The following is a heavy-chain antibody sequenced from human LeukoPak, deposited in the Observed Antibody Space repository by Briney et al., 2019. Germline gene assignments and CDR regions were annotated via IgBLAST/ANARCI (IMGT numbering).Heavy chain of an antibody. CDR3: AESPVVWVVPYVYYFDY. D-gene: IGHD3-16*01. CDR2: ISGSGGST. Sequence: GGSLRLSCAASGFTFSSYAMSWVRQAPGKGLEWVSAISGSGGSTYYADSVKGRFTISRDNSKNTLYLQMNSLRAEDTAVYYCAESPVVWVVPYVYYFDYWGQGTLVTVSS. V-gene: IGHV3-23*01. CDR1: GFTFSSYA. J-gene: IGHJ4*02.